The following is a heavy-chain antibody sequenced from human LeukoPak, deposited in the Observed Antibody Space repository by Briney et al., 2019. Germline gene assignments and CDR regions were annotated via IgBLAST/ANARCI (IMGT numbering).Heavy chain of an antibody. J-gene: IGHJ4*02. Sequence: TGGSLRLSCAASGFTFSSYSMNWVRQAPGKGLEWVSYISSSSSTIYYADSVKGRFTISRDNAKNSLYLQMNSLRAEDTAVYYCARKAGGYSYGPLDYWGQGTLVTVSS. CDR1: GFTFSSYS. V-gene: IGHV3-48*01. D-gene: IGHD5-18*01. CDR3: ARKAGGYSYGPLDY. CDR2: ISSSSSTI.